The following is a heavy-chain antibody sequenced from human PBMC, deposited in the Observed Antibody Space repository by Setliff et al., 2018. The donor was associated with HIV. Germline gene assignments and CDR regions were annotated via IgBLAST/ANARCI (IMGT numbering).Heavy chain of an antibody. V-gene: IGHV4-61*09. CDR3: ATYAGNGGGKGY. Sequence: SETLSLTCTVSGGSISSDTYHYSWIRQPAGKGLEWIGQTYSSGSTKCNHSLKSRVTISVDTSKNQFSLTLSSVTAADTAMYYCATYAGNGGGKGYWGQGTLVTVSS. D-gene: IGHD2-21*01. CDR2: TYSSGST. J-gene: IGHJ4*02. CDR1: GGSISSDTYH.